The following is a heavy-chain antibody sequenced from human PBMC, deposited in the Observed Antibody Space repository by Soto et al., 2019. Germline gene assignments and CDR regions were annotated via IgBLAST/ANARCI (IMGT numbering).Heavy chain of an antibody. CDR1: GFTFSDYV. Sequence: EVLLLESGGDSVQPGGSLRLSCIGSGFTFSDYVMSWVRRVPGKGLEWVSSISDGGERTDYRDSVRGRFTISRDNARFTLHLQMNSLRVDDTATYFCARDRSTDFGLDVWGQGTTVTVSS. V-gene: IGHV3-23*01. CDR2: ISDGGERT. D-gene: IGHD3-3*01. CDR3: ARDRSTDFGLDV. J-gene: IGHJ6*02.